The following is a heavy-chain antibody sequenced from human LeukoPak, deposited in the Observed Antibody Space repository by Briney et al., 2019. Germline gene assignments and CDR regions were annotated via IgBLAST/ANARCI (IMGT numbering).Heavy chain of an antibody. CDR3: ARVSRGFRYYFDY. CDR2: IYRDGTI. D-gene: IGHD3-10*01. V-gene: IGHV3-66*01. CDR1: GFTVSTNY. J-gene: IGHJ4*02. Sequence: PGGSLRLSCAASGFTVSTNYMSWVRQAPGKGLEWVSVIYRDGTIYYADSVKGRFTISRDNSKNTLYLQMNSLRAEDTAVYYCARVSRGFRYYFDYWGQGTLVTVSS.